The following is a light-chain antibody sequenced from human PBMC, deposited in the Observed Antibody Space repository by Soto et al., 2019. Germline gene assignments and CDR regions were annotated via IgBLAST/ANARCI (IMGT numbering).Light chain of an antibody. Sequence: EIVLTQSPATLSLSPGERATLSCRASQSVSSSYLAWYQQKPGQAPRRLIYGASSRATGIPDRFSGSGSGTDCTLSCSRLEPEGFAPYYGQQYGSSGTFSQGTKVDIK. CDR2: GAS. J-gene: IGKJ1*01. CDR3: QQYGSSGT. CDR1: QSVSSSY. V-gene: IGKV3-20*01.